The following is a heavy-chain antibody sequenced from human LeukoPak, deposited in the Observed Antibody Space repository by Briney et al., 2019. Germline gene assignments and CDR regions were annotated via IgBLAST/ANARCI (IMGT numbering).Heavy chain of an antibody. CDR3: ARGFPYSSSPWVQYFDY. CDR1: GGTFSSYA. D-gene: IGHD6-6*01. J-gene: IGHJ4*02. V-gene: IGHV1-69*04. CDR2: IIPILGIA. Sequence: SVKVSCKASGGTFSSYAISWVRQAPGQGLEWMGRIIPILGIANYAQKFQGRVTITADKSTSTAYMELSSLRSEDTAVYYCARGFPYSSSPWVQYFDYWGQGTLVTVSS.